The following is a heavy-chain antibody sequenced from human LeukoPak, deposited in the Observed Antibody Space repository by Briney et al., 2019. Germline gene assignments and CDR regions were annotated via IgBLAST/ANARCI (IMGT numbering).Heavy chain of an antibody. J-gene: IGHJ6*03. D-gene: IGHD3-3*01. CDR1: GFTFSSYA. CDR3: AKDLRRNDFWSGFRYQGHYYYYMDV. V-gene: IGHV3-23*01. CDR2: ISGSGGST. Sequence: PGGSLRLSCAASGFTFSSYAMSWVRQAPGKGLEWVSAISGSGGSTYYADSVKGRFTISRDNSKNTLYLQMNSLRAEDTAVYYCAKDLRRNDFWSGFRYQGHYYYYMDVWGKGTTVTVSS.